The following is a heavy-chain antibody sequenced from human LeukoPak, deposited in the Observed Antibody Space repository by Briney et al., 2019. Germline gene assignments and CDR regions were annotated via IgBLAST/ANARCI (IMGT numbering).Heavy chain of an antibody. CDR3: AKDLNPRRRWCNDY. Sequence: ASVKVSCKASGYTFTSYDINWVRQATGQGLEWMGWMNPNSGNTGYAQKFQGRVTMTRNTSISTAYMELSSLRAEDTAVYYCAKDLNPRRRWCNDYWGQGTLVTVSS. J-gene: IGHJ4*02. CDR2: MNPNSGNT. CDR1: GYTFTSYD. D-gene: IGHD2-8*02. V-gene: IGHV1-8*01.